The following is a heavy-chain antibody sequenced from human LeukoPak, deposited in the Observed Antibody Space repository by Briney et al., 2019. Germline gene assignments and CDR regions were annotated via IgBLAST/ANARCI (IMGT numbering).Heavy chain of an antibody. CDR3: GRGGIVGAYDH. V-gene: IGHV3-30*02. D-gene: IGHD1-26*01. Sequence: GGSLRLSCAASGFMFSSYGMHWVRQAPGKGLEWVTFIRLDGSNTYYADSVKRRFTISRDNSKNTLYLQMNSLRAEDTAVYFCGRGGIVGAYDHWGQGTLVTVSS. CDR1: GFMFSSYG. J-gene: IGHJ5*02. CDR2: IRLDGSNT.